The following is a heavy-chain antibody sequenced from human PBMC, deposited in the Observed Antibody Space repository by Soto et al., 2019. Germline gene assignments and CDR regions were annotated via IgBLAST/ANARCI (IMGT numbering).Heavy chain of an antibody. Sequence: ESGGGVVQPGRSLRLSCAASGFTFSSYAMHWVRQAPGKGLEWVAVISYDGSNKYYADSVKGRFTISRDHSKNTLYLQMNRLRGEDNAVEYRAKGCLDGCSFAFDIRGQGTMVTVSS. CDR1: GFTFSSYA. CDR2: ISYDGSNK. D-gene: IGHD3-10*02. CDR3: AKGCLDGCSFAFDI. J-gene: IGHJ3*02. V-gene: IGHV3-30-3*01.